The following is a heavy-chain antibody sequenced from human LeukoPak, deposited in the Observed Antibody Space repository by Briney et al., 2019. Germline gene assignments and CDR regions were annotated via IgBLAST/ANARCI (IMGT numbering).Heavy chain of an antibody. V-gene: IGHV1-69*13. Sequence: SVKVSCKASGGTFSSYAISWVRQAPGQGLEWMGGIIPIFGTANYAQKFQGRVTITADESASTAYMELSSLRSEDTAVYYCASSGDWRFDYWGQGTLVTVSS. CDR3: ASSGDWRFDY. J-gene: IGHJ4*02. CDR1: GGTFSSYA. CDR2: IIPIFGTA. D-gene: IGHD2-21*02.